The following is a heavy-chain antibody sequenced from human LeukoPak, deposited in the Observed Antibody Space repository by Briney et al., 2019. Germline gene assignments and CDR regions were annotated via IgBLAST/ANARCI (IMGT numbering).Heavy chain of an antibody. CDR1: GGSFSGYY. J-gene: IGHJ4*02. CDR3: ASSYFPAGVYYFDY. Sequence: PSETLSLTCAVYGGSFSGYYWSWIRQPPGKGLEWIGEINHSGSTNYNPSRKSRVTISVDTSENQFSLKLSSVTAADTAVYYCASSYFPAGVYYFDYWGQGTLVTVSS. V-gene: IGHV4-34*01. CDR2: INHSGST. D-gene: IGHD7-27*01.